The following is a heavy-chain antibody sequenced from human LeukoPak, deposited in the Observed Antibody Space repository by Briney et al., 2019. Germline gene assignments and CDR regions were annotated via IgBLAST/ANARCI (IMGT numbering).Heavy chain of an antibody. V-gene: IGHV3-21*01. Sequence: GGSLRLSCAASGFTFSSYSINWVRQAPGKGLEWVSSISSSSSYIYYADSVKGRFTISRDNAKNSLYLQMNSLRAEDTAVYYCARDLSSVVAAMTGYYYYGMDVWGQGTTVTVSS. CDR1: GFTFSSYS. D-gene: IGHD2-15*01. CDR3: ARDLSSVVAAMTGYYYYGMDV. J-gene: IGHJ6*02. CDR2: ISSSSSYI.